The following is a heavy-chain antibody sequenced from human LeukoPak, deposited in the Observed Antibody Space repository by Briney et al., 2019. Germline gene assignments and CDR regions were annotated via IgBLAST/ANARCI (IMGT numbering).Heavy chain of an antibody. Sequence: SETLSLTCTASGGPISSYYWSWIRQPPGKGLEWIGYIFYSGSTNYNPSLKSRVTISVDKSKNQFSLKLSSVTAADTAVYYCARNMVGETTFDYWGQGTLVTVSS. CDR2: IFYSGST. J-gene: IGHJ4*02. V-gene: IGHV4-59*12. D-gene: IGHD2/OR15-2a*01. CDR1: GGPISSYY. CDR3: ARNMVGETTFDY.